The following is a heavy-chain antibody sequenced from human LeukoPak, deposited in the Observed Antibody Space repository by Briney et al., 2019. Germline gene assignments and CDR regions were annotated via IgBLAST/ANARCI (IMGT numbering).Heavy chain of an antibody. CDR1: GFTFSNYD. V-gene: IGHV3-30*02. D-gene: IGHD6-13*01. CDR2: MRYDGSNK. Sequence: GGSLRLSCAASGFTFSNYDIHWVRQAPGKGLEWVAFMRYDGSNKYYADSVKGRFTISRDNSKNTVYLQVNSLRAEDTAVYYCAKVGAAGTAYYFDYWGQGTLVTVS. J-gene: IGHJ4*02. CDR3: AKVGAAGTAYYFDY.